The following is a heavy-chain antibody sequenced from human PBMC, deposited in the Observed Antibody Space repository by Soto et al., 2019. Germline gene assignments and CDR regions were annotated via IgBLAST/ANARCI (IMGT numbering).Heavy chain of an antibody. V-gene: IGHV1-69*13. CDR3: ARDVRRIPETKVVVITGWQNDAFDI. CDR1: GGTFSGYA. D-gene: IGHD3-22*01. J-gene: IGHJ3*02. CDR2: IIPIFGTA. Sequence: SVKVSCKASGGTFSGYAISWVRQAPGQGLEWMGGIIPIFGTANYAQKFQGRVTITADESTSTAYMELSSLRSEDTAVYYCARDVRRIPETKVVVITGWQNDAFDIWGQGTMVTGS.